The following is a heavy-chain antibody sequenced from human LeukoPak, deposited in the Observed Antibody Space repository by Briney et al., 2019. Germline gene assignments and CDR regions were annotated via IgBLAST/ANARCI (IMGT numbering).Heavy chain of an antibody. J-gene: IGHJ4*02. CDR2: RKQDGSEK. CDR3: ARTNDFWSGYYQYYFDY. D-gene: IGHD3-3*01. V-gene: IGHV3-7*01. CDR1: GFTFSSYW. Sequence: PGGSLRLSCAASGFTFSSYWMSWVRHAPGKGLEWAANRKQDGSEKYYVDSVKGRFTISRDNAKNSLYLQMNSLRAEDTAVYYCARTNDFWSGYYQYYFDYWGQGTLVTVSS.